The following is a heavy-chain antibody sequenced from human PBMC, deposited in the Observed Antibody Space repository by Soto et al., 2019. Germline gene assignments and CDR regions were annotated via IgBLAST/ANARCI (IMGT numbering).Heavy chain of an antibody. CDR3: ARDLFGTLWFGEHPLGMDV. CDR1: GGTFSSYA. Sequence: QVPLVQSGAEVKKPGSSVKVSCKASGGTFSSYAISWVRQAPGQGLEWMGGIIPIFGTANYAQKFQGRVTITADESTSTAYMELSSLRSEDTAVYYCARDLFGTLWFGEHPLGMDVWGQGTTVTVSS. CDR2: IIPIFGTA. J-gene: IGHJ6*02. V-gene: IGHV1-69*01. D-gene: IGHD3-10*01.